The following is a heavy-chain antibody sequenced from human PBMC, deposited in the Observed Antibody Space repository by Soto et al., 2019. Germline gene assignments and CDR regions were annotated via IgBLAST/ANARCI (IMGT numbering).Heavy chain of an antibody. CDR3: TITRGDPQLHGLDY. CDR1: GYSISSGNW. D-gene: IGHD3-10*01. V-gene: IGHV4-28*01. Sequence: SETLSLTCAVSGYSISSGNWWGWIRQPPGEGLEWIGYIYYTGTTYYNPSLKSRVTTSVDTSKNQFSLRLSSVTAVDTAIYYCTITRGDPQLHGLDYWAQGTLVTVSS. J-gene: IGHJ4*02. CDR2: IYYTGTT.